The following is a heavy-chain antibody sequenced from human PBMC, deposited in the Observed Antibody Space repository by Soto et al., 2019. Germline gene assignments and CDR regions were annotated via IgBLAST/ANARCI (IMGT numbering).Heavy chain of an antibody. CDR2: INGSDSGT. V-gene: IGHV3-23*01. Sequence: PGGSLRLSCVASGFSFSTDIMNWVRHAPGKGLECFSLINGSDSGTYYADSVKGRFTISTDNSENTLYLQMNSLRAEDTAIYYCAKLGRRRRATYYYGIDVWGQGTTVTVSS. D-gene: IGHD3-16*01. CDR1: GFSFSTDI. J-gene: IGHJ6*02. CDR3: AKLGRRRRATYYYGIDV.